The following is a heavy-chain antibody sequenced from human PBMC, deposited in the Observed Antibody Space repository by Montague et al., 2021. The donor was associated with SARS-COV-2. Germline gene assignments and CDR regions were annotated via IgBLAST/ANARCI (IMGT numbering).Heavy chain of an antibody. CDR1: GDSISSSNYY. Sequence: SETLSLTCTVSGDSISSSNYYWSWIRQPPGKGLEWIGSIYYRGSTYYNPSLKSRVTISVDTSMNQFSLKLSSVTAADTAVYYCARHGEMATFVGWWFFVLWGQGTLVTVSS. CDR2: IYYRGST. CDR3: ARHGEMATFVGWWFFVL. V-gene: IGHV4-39*01. J-gene: IGHJ1*01. D-gene: IGHD5-24*01.